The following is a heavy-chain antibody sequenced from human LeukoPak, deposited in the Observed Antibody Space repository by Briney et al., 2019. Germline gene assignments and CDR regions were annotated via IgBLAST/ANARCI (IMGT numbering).Heavy chain of an antibody. D-gene: IGHD5-18*01. CDR1: GGSISSGDYY. V-gene: IGHV4-39*07. J-gene: IGHJ4*02. Sequence: SQTLSLTCTVSGGSISSGDYYWSWIRQPPGKGLEWIGSIYYSGSAYYNPSLKSGVTISVDTSKNQFSLKLSSVTAADTAVYYCARDKDRQLWIDYWGQGTLVTVSS. CDR2: IYYSGSA. CDR3: ARDKDRQLWIDY.